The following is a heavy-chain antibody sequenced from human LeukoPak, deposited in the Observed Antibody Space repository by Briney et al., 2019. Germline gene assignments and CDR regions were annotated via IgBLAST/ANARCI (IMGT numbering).Heavy chain of an antibody. Sequence: PGGSLRRSCSASGFTFSSYGMHWVRQAPGKGLEYVSGISNKGGSTYYADSVKGRFTISRDNAKNTLYLQMSSLRAEDTAVYYCARLREGYWGQGTLVTVSS. J-gene: IGHJ4*02. V-gene: IGHV3-64D*06. CDR1: GFTFSSYG. D-gene: IGHD2-15*01. CDR2: ISNKGGST. CDR3: ARLREGY.